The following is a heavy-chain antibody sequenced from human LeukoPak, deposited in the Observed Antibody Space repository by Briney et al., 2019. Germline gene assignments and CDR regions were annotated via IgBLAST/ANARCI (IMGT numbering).Heavy chain of an antibody. CDR3: ARGREYSSGPGFDY. CDR2: MNPNSGNT. D-gene: IGHD3-22*01. V-gene: IGHV1-8*01. CDR1: GYTFTNND. Sequence: ASVKASCKASGYTFTNNDINWVRQATGQGLEWLGWMNPNSGNTGYAQKSQGRVTMTRNTSINTAYMELSSLKSEDTAVYYCARGREYSSGPGFDYWAQGTLVTVSS. J-gene: IGHJ4*02.